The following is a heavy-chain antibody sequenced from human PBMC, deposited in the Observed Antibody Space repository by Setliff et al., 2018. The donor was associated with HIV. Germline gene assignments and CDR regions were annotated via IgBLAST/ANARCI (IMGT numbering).Heavy chain of an antibody. J-gene: IGHJ3*02. CDR3: ARYALAVPGYHNAFDI. CDR1: GFTFSDHY. D-gene: IGHD6-19*01. V-gene: IGHV3-11*04. Sequence: GGSLRLSCAASGFTFSDHYMSWIRQAPGKGLEWVSYISSTSSNIYYVDSVEGRFTISRDNADNSLYLQMNSLRAEDTAVYYCARYALAVPGYHNAFDIWGQGTMVTVSS. CDR2: ISSTSSNI.